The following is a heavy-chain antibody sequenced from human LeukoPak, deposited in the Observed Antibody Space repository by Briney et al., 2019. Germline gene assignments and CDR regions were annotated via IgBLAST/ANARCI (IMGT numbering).Heavy chain of an antibody. V-gene: IGHV3-21*01. CDR1: GFTFSSYS. D-gene: IGHD4-11*01. J-gene: IGHJ5*02. Sequence: GESLRLSCAASGFTFSSYSMNWVRQAPGKGLEWVSSISSSSYIYYADSVKGRFTISRDNAKNSLYLQMNSLRAEDTAVYYCARDGGTVTTGNWFDPWGQGTLVTVSS. CDR2: ISSSSYI. CDR3: ARDGGTVTTGNWFDP.